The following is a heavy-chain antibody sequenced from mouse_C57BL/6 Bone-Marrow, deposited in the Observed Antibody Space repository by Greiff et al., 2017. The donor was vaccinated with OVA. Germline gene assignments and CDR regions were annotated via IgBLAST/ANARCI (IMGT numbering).Heavy chain of an antibody. Sequence: EVQVVESGGGLVKPGGSLKLSCAASGFTFSDYGMHWVRQAPEKGLEWVAYISSGSSTIYYADTVKGRFTISRDNAKNTLFLQMTSLRSEDTAMYDCALGDYYYAMDYWGQGTSVTVSS. CDR1: GFTFSDYG. V-gene: IGHV5-17*01. J-gene: IGHJ4*01. CDR3: ALGDYYYAMDY. D-gene: IGHD2-4*01. CDR2: ISSGSSTI.